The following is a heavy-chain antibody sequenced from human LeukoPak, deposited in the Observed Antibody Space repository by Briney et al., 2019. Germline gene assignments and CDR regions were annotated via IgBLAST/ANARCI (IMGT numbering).Heavy chain of an antibody. J-gene: IGHJ6*03. CDR3: ARRRAYYMDV. Sequence: TSETLSLTCTVSGGSISSSSYYWGWIRQPPGKGLEWIGSIYYSGSTYYNPSLKSRVTISVDTSKNQFSLKLSSVTAADTAVYYCARRRAYYMDVWGKGTTVTVSS. CDR2: IYYSGST. CDR1: GGSISSSSYY. V-gene: IGHV4-39*01.